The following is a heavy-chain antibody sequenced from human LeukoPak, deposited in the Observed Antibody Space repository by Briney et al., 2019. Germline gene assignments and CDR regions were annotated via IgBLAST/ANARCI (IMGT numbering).Heavy chain of an antibody. J-gene: IGHJ5*02. CDR1: GFSFSTCA. CDR3: ASIAPPASWFDP. V-gene: IGHV3-23*01. D-gene: IGHD2-2*01. Sequence: GGSLRLSCAASGFSFSTCAMNWVRQAPGKGLEWVSTISGGGDGALYADSVKGRFTISRDNSKNTLFLQMNSLRAEDTAVYYCASIAPPASWFDPWGQGTLVTVSS. CDR2: ISGGGDGA.